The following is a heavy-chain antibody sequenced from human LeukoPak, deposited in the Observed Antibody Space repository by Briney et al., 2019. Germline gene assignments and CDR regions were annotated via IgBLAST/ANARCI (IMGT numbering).Heavy chain of an antibody. J-gene: IGHJ4*02. CDR3: ARSYGHSIDY. Sequence: GGSLRLSCAASGLTFRNFWMCWVRQAPEKGLEWAATIKQDGSGQYYVDSVKGRFTISRDNAQNSLYLQMNNLRAEDTAVYYCARSYGHSIDYWGQGTLVTVSS. V-gene: IGHV3-7*01. CDR2: IKQDGSGQ. CDR1: GLTFRNFW. D-gene: IGHD3-10*01.